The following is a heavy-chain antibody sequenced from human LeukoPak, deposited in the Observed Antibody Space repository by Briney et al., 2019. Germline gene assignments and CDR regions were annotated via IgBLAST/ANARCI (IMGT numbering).Heavy chain of an antibody. J-gene: IGHJ4*02. D-gene: IGHD4-17*01. CDR1: GFTVSSNY. CDR3: ARATYGDYDEYYFDY. CDR2: IYSGGST. Sequence: GGSLRLSCAASGFTVSSNYMSWVRQAPGKGLEWASVIYSGGSTYYADSVKGRFTISRDNSKNTLYLQMNSLRAEDTAVYYCARATYGDYDEYYFDYWGQGTLVTVSS. V-gene: IGHV3-53*01.